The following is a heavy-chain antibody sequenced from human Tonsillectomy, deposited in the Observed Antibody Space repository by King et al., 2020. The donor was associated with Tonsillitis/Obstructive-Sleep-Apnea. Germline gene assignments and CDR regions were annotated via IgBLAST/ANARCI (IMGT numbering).Heavy chain of an antibody. J-gene: IGHJ4*02. CDR2: IYWDDDK. CDR1: GFSLSTSGVG. CDR3: EHSCPGYCSSTSWSFDY. V-gene: IGHV2-5*02. D-gene: IGHD2-2*01. Sequence: TLKESGPTLVKPTQTLTLTCTFSGFSLSTSGVGVGWIRQPPGKALEWLALIYWDDDKRYSPSLKSRLTITKDTSKNQVVLTMTNMDPVDTATYYCEHSCPGYCSSTSWSFDYWGQGTLVTVSS.